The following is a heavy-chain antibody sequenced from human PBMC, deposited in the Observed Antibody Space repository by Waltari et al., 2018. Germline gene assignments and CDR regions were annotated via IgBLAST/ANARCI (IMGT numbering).Heavy chain of an antibody. CDR2: INHSGST. CDR1: GGSFSGYY. V-gene: IGHV4-34*01. Sequence: QVQLQQWGAGLLKPSETLSLTCAVYGGSFSGYYWSWIRQPPGKGLEWIGEINHSGSTNYNPSLKSRVTISVDTSKNQFSLKLSSVTAADTAVYYCARGVGATGGAFDIWGQGTMVTVSS. J-gene: IGHJ3*02. CDR3: ARGVGATGGAFDI. D-gene: IGHD1-26*01.